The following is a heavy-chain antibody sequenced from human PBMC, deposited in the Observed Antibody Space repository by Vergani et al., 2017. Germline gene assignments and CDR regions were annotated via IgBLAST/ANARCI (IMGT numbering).Heavy chain of an antibody. CDR1: GFTFSSYS. CDR2: ISSSSSTI. V-gene: IGHV3-48*04. Sequence: EVQLVESGGGLVQPGGSLRLSCAASGFTFSSYSMNWVRQAPGKGLEWVSYISSSSSTIYYADSVKGRFTISRDNAKNSLYLQMNSLRAEDTAVYYCARVTVYHYYYYGMDVWGQGTTVTVSS. J-gene: IGHJ6*02. CDR3: ARVTVYHYYYYGMDV. D-gene: IGHD2-2*02.